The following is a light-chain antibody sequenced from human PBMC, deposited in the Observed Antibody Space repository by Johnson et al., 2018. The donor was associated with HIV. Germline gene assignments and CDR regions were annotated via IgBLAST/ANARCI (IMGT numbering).Light chain of an antibody. Sequence: HSVLTQPPSVSAAPGQKVTISCSGSSSNIGNNYVSWYQQLPGTAPKLLIYENNKRPSGIPDRFSGSKSGTSATLGITGLQTGDEADYYCASWDRSLTVGTVFGPGTRVTVL. V-gene: IGLV1-51*02. CDR3: ASWDRSLTVGTV. CDR2: ENN. CDR1: SSNIGNNY. J-gene: IGLJ1*01.